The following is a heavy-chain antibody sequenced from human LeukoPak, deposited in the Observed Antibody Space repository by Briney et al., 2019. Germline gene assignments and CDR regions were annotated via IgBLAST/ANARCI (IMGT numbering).Heavy chain of an antibody. CDR1: GGTFSSYA. CDR2: IIPIFGTA. CDR3: ARQSSHYYYDSSGYAFDI. Sequence: SVKVSCKASGGTFSSYAISWVRQAPGQGLEWMGRIIPIFGTANYAQKFQGRVTITTDESTSIAYTELSSLRSEDTAVYYCARQSSHYYYDSSGYAFDIWGQGTMVTVSS. J-gene: IGHJ3*02. D-gene: IGHD3-22*01. V-gene: IGHV1-69*05.